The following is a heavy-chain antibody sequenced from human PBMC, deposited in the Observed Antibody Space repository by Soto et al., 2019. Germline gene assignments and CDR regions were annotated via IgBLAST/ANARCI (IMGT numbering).Heavy chain of an antibody. J-gene: IGHJ6*02. CDR3: ARDQGTENYYYYGMDV. CDR1: GGSISSGDYY. CDR2: IYYSGST. V-gene: IGHV4-30-4*01. Sequence: PSETLSLTCTVSGGSISSGDYYWSWIRQPPGKGLEWIGYIYYSGSTYYDPSLKSRVTISVDTSKNQFSLKLSSVTAADTAVYYCARDQGTENYYYYGMDVWGQGTTVTVSS. D-gene: IGHD1-7*01.